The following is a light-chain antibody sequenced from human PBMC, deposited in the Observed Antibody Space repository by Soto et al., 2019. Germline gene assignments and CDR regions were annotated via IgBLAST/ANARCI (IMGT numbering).Light chain of an antibody. J-gene: IGKJ1*01. Sequence: EIVLTQSPVTLSLSPGEGATLSCRASQSVRTYLAWYQQKPGQAPRLLIFGASRRATGIPDRFSGSGSGTNFTLTISRLEPEDFAVYYCQQYGKLPRTFGQGTKVDIK. V-gene: IGKV3-20*01. CDR1: QSVRTY. CDR3: QQYGKLPRT. CDR2: GAS.